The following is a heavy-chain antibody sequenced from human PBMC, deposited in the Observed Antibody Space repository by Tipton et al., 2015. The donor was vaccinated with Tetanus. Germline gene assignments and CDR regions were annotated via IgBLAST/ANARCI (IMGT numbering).Heavy chain of an antibody. V-gene: IGHV5-51*01. J-gene: IGHJ2*01. CDR1: GYNFNLYW. CDR3: ARRLGPYTGDQIWHFDL. Sequence: VQLVQSGGEVKKPGESLKISCQGSGYNFNLYWIAWVRQMPGKGLEWMGIIYPGDSDTTYSPSLQGQVTISADKSTATAHLQWSSLQASDTAMYYCARRLGPYTGDQIWHFDLWGRGTLVTVSS. CDR2: IYPGDSDT. D-gene: IGHD7-27*01.